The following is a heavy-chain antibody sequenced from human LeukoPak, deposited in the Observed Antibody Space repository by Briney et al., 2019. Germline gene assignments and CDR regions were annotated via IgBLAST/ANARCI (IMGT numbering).Heavy chain of an antibody. CDR3: ARRYRTTVFDN. V-gene: IGHV3-33*01. CDR2: IQPDGIDT. Sequence: PGGSLRLSCATSGFNFNNYGMHWVREPPGKGLEWVALIQPDGIDTYYADSVKGRFTVFRDNSKNTLYLQLNSLTPDDTAIYYCARRYRTTVFDNWGQGTLVTVSS. CDR1: GFNFNNYG. D-gene: IGHD1-26*01. J-gene: IGHJ4*02.